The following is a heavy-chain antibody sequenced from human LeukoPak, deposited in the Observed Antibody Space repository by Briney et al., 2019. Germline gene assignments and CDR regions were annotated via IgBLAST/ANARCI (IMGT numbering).Heavy chain of an antibody. CDR3: ASGRGPSNLDY. CDR1: GGSISSHY. D-gene: IGHD3-10*01. V-gene: IGHV4-59*11. Sequence: PSETLSLTCTVSGGSISSHYWSWIRQPPGKGLEWIGYIYYSGSTNYNPSLKSRATVSVDTSKNLFSLTLNSVTAADTAVYYCASGRGPSNLDYWGQGTLVTVSS. J-gene: IGHJ4*02. CDR2: IYYSGST.